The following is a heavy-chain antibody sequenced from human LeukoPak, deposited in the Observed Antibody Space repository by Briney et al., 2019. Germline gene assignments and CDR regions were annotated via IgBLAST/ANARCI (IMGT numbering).Heavy chain of an antibody. D-gene: IGHD3-3*01. Sequence: GGSLRLSCAASGFTFSSYAMSWVRQAPGKGLEWVSAISGSGGSTYYADSVKGRFTVSRDNSKNTLYLQMNSLRAEDTAVYCCANGGANGAFDIWGQGTMVTISS. V-gene: IGHV3-23*01. CDR3: ANGGANGAFDI. J-gene: IGHJ3*02. CDR1: GFTFSSYA. CDR2: ISGSGGST.